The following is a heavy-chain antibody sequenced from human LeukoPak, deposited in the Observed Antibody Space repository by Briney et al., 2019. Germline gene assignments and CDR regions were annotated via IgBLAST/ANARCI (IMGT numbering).Heavy chain of an antibody. Sequence: GRSLRLSCAASGFTFDDYAMHWVRQAPGKGLEWVSGIRWNSGSIGYADSVKGRFTISRDNAKNSLYLQMNSLRAEDTALYYCAKGGWYDILTGYYKHDAFDIWGQGTMVTVSS. CDR1: GFTFDDYA. CDR2: IRWNSGSI. J-gene: IGHJ3*02. D-gene: IGHD3-9*01. V-gene: IGHV3-9*01. CDR3: AKGGWYDILTGYYKHDAFDI.